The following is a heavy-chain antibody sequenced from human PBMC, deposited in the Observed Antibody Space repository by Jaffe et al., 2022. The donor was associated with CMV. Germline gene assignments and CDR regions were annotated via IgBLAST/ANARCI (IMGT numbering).Heavy chain of an antibody. CDR3: VREYSSSSGRAFDI. CDR2: ILSDGSST. J-gene: IGHJ3*02. Sequence: EVQLVESGGGLVQPGGSLRLSCAASGFTFSSYWIHWVRQAPGKGLVWVSRILSDGSSTTYADSVKGRFTISRDNAKNTLYLQMNSLRAEDTAVYYCVREYSSSSGRAFDIWGQGTMVTVSS. V-gene: IGHV3-74*01. CDR1: GFTFSSYW. D-gene: IGHD6-6*01.